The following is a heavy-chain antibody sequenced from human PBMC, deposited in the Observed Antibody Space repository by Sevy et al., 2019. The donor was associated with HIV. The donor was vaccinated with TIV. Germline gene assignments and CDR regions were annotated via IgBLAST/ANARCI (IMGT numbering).Heavy chain of an antibody. CDR2: ISYDGSNK. D-gene: IGHD6-13*01. CDR3: AKYKSYSSCWFYYFDY. J-gene: IGHJ4*02. V-gene: IGHV3-30*18. CDR1: GFTFSSYG. Sequence: CLRLSCAASGFTFSSYGMHWVRQAPGKGLERVAVISYDGSNKYYADSVKGRFTISRDNSKNTLYLQMNSLRAEDTTVYYCAKYKSYSSCWFYYFDYWGQGTLVVVSS.